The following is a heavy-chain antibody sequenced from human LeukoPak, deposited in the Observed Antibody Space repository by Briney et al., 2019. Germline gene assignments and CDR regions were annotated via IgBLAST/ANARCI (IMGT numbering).Heavy chain of an antibody. J-gene: IGHJ5*02. V-gene: IGHV4-30-4*01. CDR2: IYYSGST. D-gene: IGHD2-2*01. CDR1: GGSFSGYY. Sequence: PSETLSLTCAVYGGSFSGYYWSWIRQPPGKGLEWIGYIYYSGSTYYNPSLKSRVTISVDTSKNQFSLKLSSVTAADTAVYYCARVIVVVPAANNWFDPWGQGTLVTVSS. CDR3: ARVIVVVPAANNWFDP.